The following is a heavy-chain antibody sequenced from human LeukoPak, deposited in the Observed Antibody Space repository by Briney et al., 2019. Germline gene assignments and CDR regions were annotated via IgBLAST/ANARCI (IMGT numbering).Heavy chain of an antibody. CDR3: ARAPGYYDSSGFLDF. V-gene: IGHV1-46*01. Sequence: GASVKVSFKASGYTFTSYYMHWVRQAPGLGVEWMGVINPSGGSTSYAQKFQGRVTMTRDTSTSTVYMALSSLRSENTAVYYCARAPGYYDSSGFLDFWGQGTLVTVSS. CDR1: GYTFTSYY. D-gene: IGHD3-22*01. CDR2: INPSGGST. J-gene: IGHJ4*02.